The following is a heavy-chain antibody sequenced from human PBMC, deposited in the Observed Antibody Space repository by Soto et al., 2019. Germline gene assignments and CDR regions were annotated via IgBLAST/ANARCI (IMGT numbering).Heavy chain of an antibody. J-gene: IGHJ4*02. CDR1: GYTFTSYY. V-gene: IGHV1-46*01. CDR2: INPSGGST. Sequence: QVQLVQSGAEVKKPGASVKVSCKASGYTFTSYYMHWVRQAPGQGLEWMGIINPSGGSTSYAQKFQGRVTMTSDTSTSTVYMELSSLRSEDTAVYYCARDYGGIAAAGTLVFWGQGTLVTVSS. D-gene: IGHD6-13*01. CDR3: ARDYGGIAAAGTLVF.